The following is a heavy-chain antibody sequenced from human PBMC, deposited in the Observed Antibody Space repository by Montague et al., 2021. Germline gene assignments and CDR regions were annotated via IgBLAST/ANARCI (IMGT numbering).Heavy chain of an antibody. CDR1: GGSFSGHY. J-gene: IGHJ6*02. Sequence: SETLSLTCAVYGGSFSGHYWSWIRQPPGKGLEWIGEINHGGSTNYNPSLKSRATMSVDTSKNQFSLNLSSVTAADTAVYYCAGYLHRSKYSGSHYLSRQYGMDVWGQGTTVPVSS. V-gene: IGHV4-34*01. CDR3: AGYLHRSKYSGSHYLSRQYGMDV. CDR2: INHGGST. D-gene: IGHD1-26*01.